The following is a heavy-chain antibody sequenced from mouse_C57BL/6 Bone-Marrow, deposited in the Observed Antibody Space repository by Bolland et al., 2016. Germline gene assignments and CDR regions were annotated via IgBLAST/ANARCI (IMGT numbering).Heavy chain of an antibody. V-gene: IGHV5-2*01. J-gene: IGHJ3*01. CDR3: ARPFRWSAY. CDR2: INSDGGST. Sequence: AINSDGGSTYYPDTMERRFIISRDNTKKTLYLQMSSLRSEDTALYYCARPFRWSAYWGQGTLV.